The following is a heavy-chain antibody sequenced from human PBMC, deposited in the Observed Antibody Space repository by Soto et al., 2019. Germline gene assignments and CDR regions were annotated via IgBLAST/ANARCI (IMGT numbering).Heavy chain of an antibody. J-gene: IGHJ6*03. Sequence: GGSLRLSCAASGFTFSSYGMHWVRQAPGKGLEWVAVIWYDGSNKYYADSVKGRFTISRDNSKNTLYLQMNSLRAEDTAVYYCARDGNYYGSGSKPYLAYYYYYMDVWGKGTTVTVSS. D-gene: IGHD3-10*01. CDR2: IWYDGSNK. CDR1: GFTFSSYG. CDR3: ARDGNYYGSGSKPYLAYYYYYMDV. V-gene: IGHV3-33*01.